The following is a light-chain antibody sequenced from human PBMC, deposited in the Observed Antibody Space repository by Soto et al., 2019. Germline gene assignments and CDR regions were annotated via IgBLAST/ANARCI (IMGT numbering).Light chain of an antibody. CDR2: DAS. J-gene: IGKJ4*01. CDR1: QSVRSY. Sequence: EIVLTQSPGTLSLSPGERATLSCRASQSVRSYLAWYQQKPGQAPRLLIYDASNRATGIPARFSGSGSGTDFTLTISSLEPEDFAVYYCQQYNTYSSLTFGGGTKVEIK. V-gene: IGKV3-11*01. CDR3: QQYNTYSSLT.